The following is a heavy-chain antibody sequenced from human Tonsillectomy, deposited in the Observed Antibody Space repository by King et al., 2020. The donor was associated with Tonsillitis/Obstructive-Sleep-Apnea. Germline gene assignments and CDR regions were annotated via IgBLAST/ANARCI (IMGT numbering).Heavy chain of an antibody. D-gene: IGHD4-17*01. CDR1: GGSITSPSYY. CDR3: ARQQRDYGFKTGAYYFDY. CDR2: VYYDGTI. Sequence: LQLQESGPGLVKPSETLSLTCTVSGGSITSPSYYWGWIRQPPGKGLEWIGSVYYDGTIYWNPPLRSRVTISVDTSKNQFSLKLSSVTAAHTAVYYCARQQRDYGFKTGAYYFDYWGQGLLVTVSS. V-gene: IGHV4-39*01. J-gene: IGHJ4*02.